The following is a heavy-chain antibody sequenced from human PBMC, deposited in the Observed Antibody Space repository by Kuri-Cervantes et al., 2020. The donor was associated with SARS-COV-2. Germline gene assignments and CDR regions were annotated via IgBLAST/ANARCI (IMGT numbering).Heavy chain of an antibody. CDR3: AKLGSSPGYYYYMDV. V-gene: IGHV3-23*01. Sequence: GGSLRLSCAASGFTFSSYAMSWVRQAPGKGLEWVSAISGSGGSTYYADSVKGRFTISRDNSKNTLYLQMNSLRAEDTAVYYCAKLGSSPGYYYYMDVWDKGATVTVSS. CDR2: ISGSGGST. D-gene: IGHD6-6*01. J-gene: IGHJ6*03. CDR1: GFTFSSYA.